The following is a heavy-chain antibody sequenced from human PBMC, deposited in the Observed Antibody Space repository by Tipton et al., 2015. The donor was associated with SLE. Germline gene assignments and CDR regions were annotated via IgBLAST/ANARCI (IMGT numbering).Heavy chain of an antibody. J-gene: IGHJ3*02. Sequence: SLRLSCAASGFTFDDYAMHWVRPAPGKGLEWVSGISWNSGSIGYADSVKGRFTISRDNAKNSLYLQMNSLRAEDTALYYCATLGATHAFDIWGQGTMVTVSS. V-gene: IGHV3-9*01. CDR3: ATLGATHAFDI. CDR1: GFTFDDYA. D-gene: IGHD5-24*01. CDR2: ISWNSGSI.